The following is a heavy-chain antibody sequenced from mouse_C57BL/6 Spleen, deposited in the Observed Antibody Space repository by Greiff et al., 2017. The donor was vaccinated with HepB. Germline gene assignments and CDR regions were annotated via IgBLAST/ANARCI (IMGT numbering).Heavy chain of an antibody. CDR2: ISYDGSN. CDR3: AREITTVVASGYFDV. V-gene: IGHV3-6*01. J-gene: IGHJ1*03. CDR1: GYSITSGYY. D-gene: IGHD1-1*01. Sequence: EVKLVESGPGLVKPSQSLSLTCSVTGYSITSGYYWNWIRQFPGNKLEWMGYISYDGSNNYNPSLKNRISITRDTSNSQFFLKLNSVTTEDTATYYCAREITTVVASGYFDVWGTGTTVTVSS.